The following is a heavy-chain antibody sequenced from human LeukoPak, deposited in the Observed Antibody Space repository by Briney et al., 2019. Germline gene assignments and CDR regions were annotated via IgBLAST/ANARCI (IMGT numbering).Heavy chain of an antibody. D-gene: IGHD2-2*01. V-gene: IGHV3-23*01. Sequence: PGGSLRHSCAASGCTFSSYAMSWVRQAPVKGLEWVSVTSGSGGSTYYADSVKGRFTISRDNSKNTLYLQMNSLRAEDTAVYYCAKLYRDYCFSTNCPNCFDPWGQGTLVTVSS. J-gene: IGHJ5*02. CDR3: AKLYRDYCFSTNCPNCFDP. CDR1: GCTFSSYA. CDR2: TSGSGGST.